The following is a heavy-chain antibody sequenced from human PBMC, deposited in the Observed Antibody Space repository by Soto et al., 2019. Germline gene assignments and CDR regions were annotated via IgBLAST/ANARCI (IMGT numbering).Heavy chain of an antibody. CDR2: ISGSGGST. D-gene: IGHD1-26*01. CDR1: GFTFSSYA. CDR3: ARRGSGSYYDY. J-gene: IGHJ4*02. Sequence: EVQLLESGGGLVQPGGSLILSCAASGFTFSSYAMRWVRQAPVKGLEWVSAISGSGGSTYYADSVKGRFTISRDNSKNTLDRQMNSLRAEDTAVYYCARRGSGSYYDYWGQGTLVTVSS. V-gene: IGHV3-23*01.